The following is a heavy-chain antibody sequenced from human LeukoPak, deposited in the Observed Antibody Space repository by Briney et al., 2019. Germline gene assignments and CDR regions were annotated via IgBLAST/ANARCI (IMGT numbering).Heavy chain of an antibody. D-gene: IGHD5-12*01. Sequence: GGCLRLSCAASGFTFSSYEMNWVRQAPGKGLEWVSYISSSGSTIYYADSVKGRFTISRDNAKNSLYLQMNSLRAEDTAVYYCARGASRLLINWGQGTLVTVSS. V-gene: IGHV3-48*03. J-gene: IGHJ4*02. CDR3: ARGASRLLIN. CDR1: GFTFSSYE. CDR2: ISSSGSTI.